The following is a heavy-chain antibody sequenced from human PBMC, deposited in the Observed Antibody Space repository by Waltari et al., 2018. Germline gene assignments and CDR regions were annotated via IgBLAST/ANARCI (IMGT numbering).Heavy chain of an antibody. V-gene: IGHV3-7*01. D-gene: IGHD2-21*01. J-gene: IGHJ4*02. Sequence: EVQLVESGGGLVQPGGSLRLSCAASGFTFGSYWMTWVRQAPGKGLGWVANMEQDGSEKSYGDSVKGRFTISRDNAKNSLYLQMGGLRAEDTAVYYCAREEVRAFDYWGQGALVTVSP. CDR2: MEQDGSEK. CDR3: AREEVRAFDY. CDR1: GFTFGSYW.